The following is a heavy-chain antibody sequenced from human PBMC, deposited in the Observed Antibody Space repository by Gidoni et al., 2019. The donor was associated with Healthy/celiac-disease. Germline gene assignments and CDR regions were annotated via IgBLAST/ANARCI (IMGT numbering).Heavy chain of an antibody. CDR2: ISSISSYI. J-gene: IGHJ3*02. D-gene: IGHD3-3*01. CDR3: ARDFRLLRFLEWSYNAFDI. Sequence: EVQLVESGGGLVKPGGSLRLSCAASGFTFRRSRMTWVRPAPGKGLEWVSSISSISSYIYYADSVKGRFTISRDNGKNSLYLQMNSLRAEDTAVYYCARDFRLLRFLEWSYNAFDIWGQGTMVTVSS. CDR1: GFTFRRSR. V-gene: IGHV3-21*01.